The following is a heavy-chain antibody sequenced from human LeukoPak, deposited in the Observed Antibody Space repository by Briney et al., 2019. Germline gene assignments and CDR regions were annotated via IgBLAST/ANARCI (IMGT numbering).Heavy chain of an antibody. CDR3: ARHSQLRWRWFDP. CDR1: GGSISSGSYY. J-gene: IGHJ5*02. Sequence: SETLSLTCTVSGGSISSGSYYWSWIRQPAGKGLEWIGRIYTSGSTNYNPSLKSRVTISVDTSKNQFSLKLSSVTAADTAIYYCARHSQLRWRWFDPWGQGTLVTVSS. CDR2: IYTSGST. V-gene: IGHV4-61*02. D-gene: IGHD4-23*01.